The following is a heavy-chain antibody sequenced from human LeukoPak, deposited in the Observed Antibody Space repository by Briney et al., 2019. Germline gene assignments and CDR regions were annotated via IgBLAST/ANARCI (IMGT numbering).Heavy chain of an antibody. D-gene: IGHD6-6*01. CDR3: ATQGPAARPGDWYFDL. V-gene: IGHV4-30-4*01. CDR1: GGSISSGDYY. J-gene: IGHJ2*01. CDR2: IYYSGST. Sequence: SQTLSLTCTVSGGSISSGDYYWSWIRQPPGKGLEWIGYIYYSGSTYYNPSLKSRATISVDTSKHQSSLKLSSVTAADTAVYYCATQGPAARPGDWYFDLWGRGTLVTVSS.